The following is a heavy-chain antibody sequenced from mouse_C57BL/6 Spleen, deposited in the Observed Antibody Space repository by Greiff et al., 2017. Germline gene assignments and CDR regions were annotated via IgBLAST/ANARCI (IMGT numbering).Heavy chain of an antibody. V-gene: IGHV5-6*01. J-gene: IGHJ2*01. Sequence: EVKVVESGGDLVKPGGSLKLSCAASGFTFSSYGMSWVRQTPDKRLEWVATISSGGSYTYYPDSVKGRFTISRDNAKNTLYLQMSSLNSEDTAMYYCARQTGYYFAYWGQGTPLTVSA. CDR2: ISSGGSYT. D-gene: IGHD4-1*01. CDR3: ARQTGYYFAY. CDR1: GFTFSSYG.